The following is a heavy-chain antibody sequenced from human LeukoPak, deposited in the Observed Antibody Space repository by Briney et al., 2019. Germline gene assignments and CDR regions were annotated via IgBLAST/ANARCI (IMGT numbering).Heavy chain of an antibody. CDR1: GFTFSSYE. D-gene: IGHD6-13*01. Sequence: PGGSLRLSCAASGFTFSSYEMTWVRQAPGKGLEWVSYISSSGSTIYYADSVKGRFTISRDNAKNSLYLQMNSPRAEDTAVYYCARDEGIAAPFDYWGQGTLVTVSS. V-gene: IGHV3-48*03. CDR3: ARDEGIAAPFDY. CDR2: ISSSGSTI. J-gene: IGHJ4*02.